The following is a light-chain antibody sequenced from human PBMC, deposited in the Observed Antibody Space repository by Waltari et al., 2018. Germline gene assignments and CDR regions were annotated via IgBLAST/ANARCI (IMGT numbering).Light chain of an antibody. J-gene: IGKJ1*01. CDR1: QSVGKS. Sequence: SCRASQSVGKSLALYQQKSGQAPRLLIYDASTRATGIPDRFSASGFGTDFSLTISRLEPEDFAVYYCQKYVRLPVTFGQGTKVEIK. CDR3: QKYVRLPVT. CDR2: DAS. V-gene: IGKV3-20*01.